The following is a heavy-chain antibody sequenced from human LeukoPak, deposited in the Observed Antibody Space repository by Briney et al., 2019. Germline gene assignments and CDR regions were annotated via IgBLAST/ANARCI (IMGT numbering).Heavy chain of an antibody. CDR2: ISSNRGRT. V-gene: IGHV3-64*05. J-gene: IGHJ4*02. CDR1: GFTFSNYA. Sequence: PGGSLRLSCSVSGFTFSNYAMHWVRQAPGKGLEYVSDISSNRGRTYYADSVKGRFTISRDNSKNTLDVQMSTLRVEDTAVYRCVKDPHSGGRYYFDYWGQGTLVTVSS. D-gene: IGHD6-19*01. CDR3: VKDPHSGGRYYFDY.